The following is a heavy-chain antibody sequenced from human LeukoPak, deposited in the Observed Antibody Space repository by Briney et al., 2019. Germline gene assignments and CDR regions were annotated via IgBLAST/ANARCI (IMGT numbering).Heavy chain of an antibody. CDR3: ARTRIYYYDSSGYDDY. CDR1: GGSISSSSYY. Sequence: SETLSLTCAVSGGSISSSSYYWGWIRQPPGKGLEWIGSIYYSGSTYYNPSLKSRVTISETSKNQFSLKLSSVTAADTAVYYCARTRIYYYDSSGYDDYWGQGTLVTVSS. CDR2: IYYSGST. D-gene: IGHD3-22*01. J-gene: IGHJ4*02. V-gene: IGHV4-39*07.